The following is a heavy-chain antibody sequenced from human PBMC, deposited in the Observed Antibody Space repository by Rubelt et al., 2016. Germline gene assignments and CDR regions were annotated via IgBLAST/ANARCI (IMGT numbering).Heavy chain of an antibody. D-gene: IGHD6-13*01. J-gene: IGHJ4*02. CDR3: VRGGWYLTNPFDY. V-gene: IGHV3-23*01. CDR1: KFTFSNYA. CDR2: IFVSGAT. Sequence: SVGGMVQPGGSLRLSCAASKFTFSNYAMAWVRQTPGKGLEWVSSIFVSGATYYIDSVRGRFTISRDNAKNTLYLQMNSLRAEDTAVYYCVRGGWYLTNPFDYWGQGTLVTVSS.